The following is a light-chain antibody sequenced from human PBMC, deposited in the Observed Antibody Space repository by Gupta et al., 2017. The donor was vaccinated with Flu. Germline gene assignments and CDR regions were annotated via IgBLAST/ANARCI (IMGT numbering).Light chain of an antibody. V-gene: IGKV1-39*01. J-gene: IGKJ1*01. Sequence: DIELTQSPSSLSASVGDRVTITCRASKSINKYVNWYQHKPGKAPKLLVYAASNLQSGVPSRFSGSGSGTDFTLTISTLQPEDVATYVCQQTYNTPWTFGQGTNVEI. CDR1: KSINKY. CDR3: QQTYNTPWT. CDR2: AAS.